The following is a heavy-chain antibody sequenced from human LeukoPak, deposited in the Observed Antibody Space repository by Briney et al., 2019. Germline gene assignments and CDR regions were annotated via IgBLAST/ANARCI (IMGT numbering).Heavy chain of an antibody. CDR3: ARGAGVVIAMDYFDY. CDR1: GGTISSCA. D-gene: IGHD2-21*01. Sequence: SVKVSCKASGGTISSCAISWVRQDPGQGLKWMGGIIPIFGTANYAQKFQGRVTITTDESTSTAYMELSSLRSEDTAVYYCARGAGVVIAMDYFDYWGQRTLVTVSS. V-gene: IGHV1-69*05. J-gene: IGHJ4*02. CDR2: IIPIFGTA.